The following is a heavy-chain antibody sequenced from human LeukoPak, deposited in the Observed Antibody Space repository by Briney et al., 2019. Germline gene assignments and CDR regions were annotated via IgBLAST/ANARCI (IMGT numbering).Heavy chain of an antibody. CDR2: INHSGST. V-gene: IGHV4-34*01. Sequence: SETLSLTCAVYGGSFSGYYWSWIRQPPGEGLEWIGEINHSGSTNYNPSLKSRVTISVDTSKNQFPLKLSSVTAADTAVYYCASRGYYFDYWGQGTLVTVSS. CDR1: GGSFSGYY. J-gene: IGHJ4*02. CDR3: ASRGYYFDY. D-gene: IGHD1-14*01.